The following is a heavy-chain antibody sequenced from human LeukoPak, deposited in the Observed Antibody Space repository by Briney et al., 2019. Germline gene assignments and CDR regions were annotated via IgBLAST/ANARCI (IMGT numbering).Heavy chain of an antibody. V-gene: IGHV3-30*04. Sequence: PGGSLRLSCAASGFTFSNSAMHWVRQAPGKGLEWVAMMSYDGSNKYTDSVKGRFTISRDNSKNMVDLYMSNLKIEDTAVYYCARDSWGFDFWGQGTLVTVSS. CDR1: GFTFSNSA. D-gene: IGHD7-27*01. J-gene: IGHJ4*02. CDR2: MSYDGSNK. CDR3: ARDSWGFDF.